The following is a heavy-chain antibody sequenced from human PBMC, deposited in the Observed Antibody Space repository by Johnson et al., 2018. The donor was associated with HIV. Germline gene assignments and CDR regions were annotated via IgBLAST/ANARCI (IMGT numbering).Heavy chain of an antibody. Sequence: EVQLVEFGGGLVQPGGSLRLSCAASGFTFSSSAMSWVRQAPGKGLEWVSSISGSGGSTHYADSVKGRFTISRDNAKNSLYLQMNSPRVDDTAIYYCARVRAGRENAFDIWGQGTMVTVSS. CDR1: GFTFSSSA. CDR2: ISGSGGST. D-gene: IGHD1-26*01. J-gene: IGHJ3*02. CDR3: ARVRAGRENAFDI. V-gene: IGHV3-23*04.